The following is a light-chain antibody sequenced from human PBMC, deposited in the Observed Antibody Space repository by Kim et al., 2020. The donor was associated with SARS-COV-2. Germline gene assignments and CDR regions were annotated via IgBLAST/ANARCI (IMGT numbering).Light chain of an antibody. J-gene: IGLJ1*01. Sequence: SYELTQPPSVSVAPGKTARITCEGNNIGSKSVHWYQQKPGQAPVLVIYYDSDRPSGIPERFSGSNSGNTATLTISRVEAGDEADYYCQVWDSSSDHYVFG. CDR1: NIGSKS. V-gene: IGLV3-21*04. CDR3: QVWDSSSDHYV. CDR2: YDS.